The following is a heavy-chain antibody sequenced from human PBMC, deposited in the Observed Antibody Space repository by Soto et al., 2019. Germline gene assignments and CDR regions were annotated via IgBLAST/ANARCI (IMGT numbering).Heavy chain of an antibody. CDR2: IYWDDDK. CDR1: GFSLSTSGVG. CDR3: AHLTYYFDSSAYYWYFDL. J-gene: IGHJ2*01. D-gene: IGHD3-22*01. Sequence: QITLKESGPTLVKPTQTLTLTCTFSGFSLSTSGVGVGWSRQPPGKALEWLALIYWDDDKRYSPSLKSRLTIPKDTSKNQVVLTMTNMDPVDTATYYCAHLTYYFDSSAYYWYFDLWGRGTLVTVSS. V-gene: IGHV2-5*02.